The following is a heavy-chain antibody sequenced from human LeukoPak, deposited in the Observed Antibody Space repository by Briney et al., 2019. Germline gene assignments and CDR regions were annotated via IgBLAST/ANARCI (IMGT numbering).Heavy chain of an antibody. V-gene: IGHV4-31*03. J-gene: IGHJ4*02. Sequence: SETLSLTCTVSGGSISSGGYYWSWIRQHAGKGLEWIGYIYYSGSTYYNPSLKSRVTISVDRSKNQFSLKLSSVTAADTAVYYCARVPPICSSTSCQNDYWGQGTLVTVSS. CDR3: ARVPPICSSTSCQNDY. CDR1: GGSISSGGYY. CDR2: IYYSGST. D-gene: IGHD2-2*01.